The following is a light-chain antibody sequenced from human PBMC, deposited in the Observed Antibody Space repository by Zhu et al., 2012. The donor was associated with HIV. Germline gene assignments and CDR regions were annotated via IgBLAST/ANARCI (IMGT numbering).Light chain of an antibody. CDR2: KAS. CDR1: EDISTY. Sequence: DIQMTQSPSTLSASVGDRVTITCRASEDISTYLAWYQQKPGKAPNLLISKASNLESGVPSRFSGSGSGTEFTLTISSLQPDDFATYSCQQYYSPSYTFGQGTKLQIK. CDR3: QQYYSPSYT. V-gene: IGKV1-5*03. J-gene: IGKJ2*01.